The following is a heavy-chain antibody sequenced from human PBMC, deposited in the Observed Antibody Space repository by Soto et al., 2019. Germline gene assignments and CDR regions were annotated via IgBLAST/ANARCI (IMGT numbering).Heavy chain of an antibody. V-gene: IGHV4-39*01. D-gene: IGHD2-15*01. J-gene: IGHJ3*02. CDR2: IYYSGST. CDR1: GGSISSSSYY. CDR3: ARRLRSDIVVVVAATIAAFDI. Sequence: PSETLSLTCTVSGGSISSSSYYWGWIRQPPGKGLECIGSIYYSGSTYYNPSLKSRVTISVDTSKNQFSLKLSSVTAADTAVYYCARRLRSDIVVVVAATIAAFDIWGQGTMVTVSS.